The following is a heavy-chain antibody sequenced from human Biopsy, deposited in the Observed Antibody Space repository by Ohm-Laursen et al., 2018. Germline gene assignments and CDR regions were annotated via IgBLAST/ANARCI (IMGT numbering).Heavy chain of an antibody. D-gene: IGHD1-1*01. Sequence: EASVKVSCKVSGYTLTELSMHWVRQAPGRGLEWMGGFAPENGKTIYAQKFQGRVTMTEDTSTDTAYMELSSLRSEDTAVYYCAADINVWNVNYWGQGTQVIVSS. V-gene: IGHV1-24*01. CDR3: AADINVWNVNY. CDR1: GYTLTELS. J-gene: IGHJ4*02. CDR2: FAPENGKT.